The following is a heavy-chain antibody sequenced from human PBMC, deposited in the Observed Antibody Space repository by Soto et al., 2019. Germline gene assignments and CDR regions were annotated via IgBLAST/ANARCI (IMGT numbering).Heavy chain of an antibody. CDR1: GFTFSSYN. J-gene: IGHJ4*02. D-gene: IGHD2-15*01. V-gene: IGHV3-64*02. Sequence: EVQLVESGEGLVQPGGSLRLSCAASGFTFSSYNIHWIRQAPGKGLEFVSAISRSGDRTYYADSVKGRFTITRDNSKNSVWLQMGSRRDDDMAVYYCARARCSSGQCYYFDYWGRGALVSVSS. CDR2: ISRSGDRT. CDR3: ARARCSSGQCYYFDY.